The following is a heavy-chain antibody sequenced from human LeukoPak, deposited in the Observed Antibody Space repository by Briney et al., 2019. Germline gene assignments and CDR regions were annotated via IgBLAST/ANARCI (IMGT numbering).Heavy chain of an antibody. J-gene: IGHJ5*02. CDR3: AKDQWYPTGGGFDP. D-gene: IGHD1-14*01. CDR1: GFTFSSYA. V-gene: IGHV3-23*01. Sequence: GGSLRLSCAASGFTFSSYAMSWVRQAPGKGLEWISAISGSGGSTYYADSVKGRFTISRDNSKNTLYLQMNSLRAEDTAVYYCAKDQWYPTGGGFDPWGQGTLVTVSS. CDR2: ISGSGGST.